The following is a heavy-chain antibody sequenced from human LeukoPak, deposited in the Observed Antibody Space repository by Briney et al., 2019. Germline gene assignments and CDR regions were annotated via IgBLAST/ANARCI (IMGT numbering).Heavy chain of an antibody. Sequence: GASVKVSCKASGGTFSSYAISWVRQAPGQGLEWMGGIIPIFGTANYAQKFQGRVTITADESTNTAYMELSSLRSEDTAVYYCASLWGSKQVATEGWGQGTLVTVSS. J-gene: IGHJ4*02. V-gene: IGHV1-69*13. D-gene: IGHD5-12*01. CDR3: ASLWGSKQVATEG. CDR1: GGTFSSYA. CDR2: IIPIFGTA.